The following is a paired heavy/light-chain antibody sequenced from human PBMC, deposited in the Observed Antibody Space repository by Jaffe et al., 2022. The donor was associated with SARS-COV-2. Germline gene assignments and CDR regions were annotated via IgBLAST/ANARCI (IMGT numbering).Heavy chain of an antibody. CDR1: GYTFTGYY. Sequence: QVQLVQSGAEVKKPGASVKVSCKASGYTFTGYYMHWVRQAPGQGLEWMGWINPNSGGTNYAQKFQGRVTMTRDTSISTAYMELSRLRSDDTAVYYCARGDCSGGSCYSDETKEIGDYYYGMDVWGQGTTVTVSS. J-gene: IGHJ6*02. CDR3: ARGDCSGGSCYSDETKEIGDYYYGMDV. CDR2: INPNSGGT. D-gene: IGHD2-15*01. V-gene: IGHV1-2*02.
Light chain of an antibody. Sequence: QSALTQPASVSGSPGQSITISCTGTSSDVGGYNYVSWYQQHPGKAPKLMIYEVSNRPSGVSNRFSGSKSGNTASLTISGLQAEDEADYYCSSYTSSSTSVVFGGGTKLTVL. V-gene: IGLV2-14*01. CDR2: EVS. J-gene: IGLJ2*01. CDR3: SSYTSSSTSVV. CDR1: SSDVGGYNY.